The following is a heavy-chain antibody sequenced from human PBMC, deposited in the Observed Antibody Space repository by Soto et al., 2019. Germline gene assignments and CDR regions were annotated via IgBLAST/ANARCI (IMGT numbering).Heavy chain of an antibody. CDR3: ARGRITIFGVVKKYYFDY. Sequence: SQTLSLTCAVYGGSFSGYYWSWIRQPPGKGLEWIGEINHSGSTNYNPSLKSRVTISVDTSKNQFSLKLSSVTAADTAVYYCARGRITIFGVVKKYYFDYWGQGTLVTVSS. J-gene: IGHJ4*02. CDR1: GGSFSGYY. CDR2: INHSGST. V-gene: IGHV4-34*01. D-gene: IGHD3-3*01.